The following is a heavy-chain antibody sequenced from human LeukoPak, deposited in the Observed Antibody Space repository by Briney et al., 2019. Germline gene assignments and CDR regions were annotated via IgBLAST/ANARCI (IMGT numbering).Heavy chain of an antibody. J-gene: IGHJ4*02. V-gene: IGHV3-23*01. D-gene: IGHD3-22*01. CDR2: ISGSGGGT. CDR3: AKGFTMILVVIDDYFDY. Sequence: RPGGSLRLSCAASGFTFSNYAMTWVRQAPGKGLEWVSAISGSGGGTFYADSVKGRFTISRDNSKNTLYLQMNSLRAEDTAVCYCAKGFTMILVVIDDYFDYWGQGTLVTVSS. CDR1: GFTFSNYA.